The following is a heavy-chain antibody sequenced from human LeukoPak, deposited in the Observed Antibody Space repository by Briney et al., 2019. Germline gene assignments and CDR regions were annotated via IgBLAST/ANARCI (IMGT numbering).Heavy chain of an antibody. CDR2: IYYSGST. V-gene: IGHV4-59*01. Sequence: SETLSLTCTVSGGPISSYYWNWIRQPPGKGLEWIGYIYYSGSTNYSPSLKSRLTISVDTSKNQFSLKLSSVTAADTAVYYCASYNNAYGCDYWGQGTLVTVSS. CDR1: GGPISSYY. J-gene: IGHJ4*02. D-gene: IGHD4-17*01. CDR3: ASYNNAYGCDY.